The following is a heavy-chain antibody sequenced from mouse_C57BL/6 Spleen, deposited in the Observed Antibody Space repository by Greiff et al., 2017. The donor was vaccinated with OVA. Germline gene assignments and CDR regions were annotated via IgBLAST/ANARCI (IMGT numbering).Heavy chain of an antibody. Sequence: VQLQQPGAELVKPGASVKLSCKASGYTFTSYWMQWVKQRPGQGREWIGEIDPSDSYTNYNQKFKGKATLTVDTSSSTAYMQLSSLTSEDSAVYYCARRLRDYFDYWGQGTTLTVSS. V-gene: IGHV1-50*01. CDR3: ARRLRDYFDY. D-gene: IGHD3-2*02. CDR2: IDPSDSYT. CDR1: GYTFTSYW. J-gene: IGHJ2*01.